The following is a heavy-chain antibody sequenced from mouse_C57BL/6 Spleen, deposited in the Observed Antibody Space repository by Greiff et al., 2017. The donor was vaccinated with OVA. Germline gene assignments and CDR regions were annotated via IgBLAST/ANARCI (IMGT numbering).Heavy chain of an antibody. J-gene: IGHJ4*01. CDR2: IDPSDSYT. D-gene: IGHD2-4*01. V-gene: IGHV1-69*01. CDR3: ARKKDYDGDYYAMDY. Sequence: QVQLQQPGAELVMPGASVKLSCKASGYTFTSYWMHWVKQRPGQGLEWIGEIDPSDSYTNYNQKFKGKSTLTVDKSSSTAYMQLSSLTSEDSAVYYCARKKDYDGDYYAMDYWGQGTSVTVSS. CDR1: GYTFTSYW.